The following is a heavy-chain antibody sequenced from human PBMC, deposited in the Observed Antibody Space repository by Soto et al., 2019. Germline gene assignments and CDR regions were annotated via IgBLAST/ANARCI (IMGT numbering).Heavy chain of an antibody. D-gene: IGHD6-19*01. CDR3: ARDVLESPGIAVAGEAFDI. Sequence: ASVKVSCKASGYRFTSYGISWVRQAPGQGLEWLGWISAYDDNTKYAQKLQGRVTMTTDTSTSTAYMELRSLRSDDTAVYYCARDVLESPGIAVAGEAFDIWGQGTMVTVSS. V-gene: IGHV1-18*01. J-gene: IGHJ3*02. CDR2: ISAYDDNT. CDR1: GYRFTSYG.